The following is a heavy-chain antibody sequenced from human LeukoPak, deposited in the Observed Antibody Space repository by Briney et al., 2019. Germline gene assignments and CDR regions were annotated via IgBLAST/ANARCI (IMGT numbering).Heavy chain of an antibody. CDR3: ASGYYYDSSGHYDY. CDR1: GGSISSSSYY. CDR2: IYYSGST. D-gene: IGHD3-22*01. J-gene: IGHJ4*02. V-gene: IGHV4-39*01. Sequence: SETLSLTCTVSGGSISSSSYYWGWIRQPPGKGLEWIGSIYYSGSTYYNPSLKSRDTISVDTSKNQFSLKLSSVTAADTAVYYCASGYYYDSSGHYDYWGQGTLVTVSS.